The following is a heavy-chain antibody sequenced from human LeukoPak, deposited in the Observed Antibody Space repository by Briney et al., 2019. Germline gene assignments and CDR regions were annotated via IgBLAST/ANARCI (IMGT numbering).Heavy chain of an antibody. CDR1: GFTFSSYG. V-gene: IGHV3-33*06. Sequence: GGSLRLSCAASGFTFSSYGMHWVRQAPGKGLEWLAVIWYDGSNKNYADSVKGRFTISRDNSRNTLYLHMNNLRAEDTAVYYCAKGPYYDYWSGYFQQTSFDYWGQGTLVTVSS. D-gene: IGHD3-3*01. CDR2: IWYDGSNK. J-gene: IGHJ4*02. CDR3: AKGPYYDYWSGYFQQTSFDY.